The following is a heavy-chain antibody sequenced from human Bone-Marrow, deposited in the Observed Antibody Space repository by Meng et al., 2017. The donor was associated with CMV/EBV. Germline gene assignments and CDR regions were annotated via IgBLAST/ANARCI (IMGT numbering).Heavy chain of an antibody. CDR1: GFTFSSYD. Sequence: SCVASGFTFSSYDMTWGRQAPGKGLEWVSAFSGSTGGTTYADSVKGRFTVSRDISKNIVYLQMNSLRAEDTAIYFCAKDRGNWYFDLWGRGTLVTVSS. V-gene: IGHV3-23*01. D-gene: IGHD1-14*01. CDR2: FSGSTGGT. J-gene: IGHJ2*01. CDR3: AKDRGNWYFDL.